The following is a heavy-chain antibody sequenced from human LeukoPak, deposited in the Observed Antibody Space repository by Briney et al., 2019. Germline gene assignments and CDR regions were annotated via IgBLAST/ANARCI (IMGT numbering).Heavy chain of an antibody. CDR3: ARDVQSGSLDP. CDR2: VLYDGSDQ. J-gene: IGHJ5*02. CDR1: GFTFSSYT. V-gene: IGHV3-30*04. Sequence: GGSLRLSCAASGFTFSSYTMHWVRQAPGKGLEWVAFVLYDGSDQYYADSVKGRFTISRDNSKNRVYLQMNSLAVEYTAVYYCARDVQSGSLDPWGQGNLVTVSS. D-gene: IGHD3-3*01.